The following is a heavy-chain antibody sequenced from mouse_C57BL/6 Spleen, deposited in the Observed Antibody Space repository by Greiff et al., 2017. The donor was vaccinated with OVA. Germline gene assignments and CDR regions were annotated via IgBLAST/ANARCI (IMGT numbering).Heavy chain of an antibody. J-gene: IGHJ2*01. CDR3: ARGSTTVVATNYFDY. D-gene: IGHD1-1*01. V-gene: IGHV5-4*01. CDR1: GFTFSSYA. Sequence: EVHLVESGGGLVKPGGSLKLSCAASGFTFSSYAMSWVRQTPEKRLEWVATISDGGSYTYYPDNVKGRFTISRDNAKNNLYLQMSHLKSEDTAMYYCARGSTTVVATNYFDYWGQGTTLTVSS. CDR2: ISDGGSYT.